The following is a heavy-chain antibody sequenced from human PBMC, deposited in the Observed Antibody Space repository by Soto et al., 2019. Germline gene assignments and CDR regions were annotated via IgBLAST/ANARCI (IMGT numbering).Heavy chain of an antibody. Sequence: ALSPSCAASGFTFSSYGMHWVRQAPGKGLEWVAVIWYDGSNKYYADSVKGRFTISRDNSKNTLYLQMNSLRAEDTAVYYCASTPYDSSGYYYYYYGMDVWGQGTTVTVSS. CDR2: IWYDGSNK. V-gene: IGHV3-33*01. CDR3: ASTPYDSSGYYYYYYGMDV. D-gene: IGHD3-22*01. CDR1: GFTFSSYG. J-gene: IGHJ6*02.